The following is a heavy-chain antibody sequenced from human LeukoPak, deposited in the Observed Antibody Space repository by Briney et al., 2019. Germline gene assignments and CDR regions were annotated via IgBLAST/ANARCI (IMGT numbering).Heavy chain of an antibody. Sequence: PGGSLRLSCAASGFTFDDYAMHWVRQAPGKGLEWVSTISGSGGNTYYAISVKGRFTVSRDNAKNTLYLQMNSLRADDTAIYYCVKPLVSGPSDHWGQGTLVTVSS. CDR3: VKPLVSGPSDH. J-gene: IGHJ4*02. D-gene: IGHD3-3*01. CDR2: ISGSGGNT. CDR1: GFTFDDYA. V-gene: IGHV3-23*01.